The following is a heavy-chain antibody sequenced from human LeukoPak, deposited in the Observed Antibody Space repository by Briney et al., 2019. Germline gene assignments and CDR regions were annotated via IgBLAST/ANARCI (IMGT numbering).Heavy chain of an antibody. Sequence: SETLSLTCAVYGGSFSGYYWSWIRQPPGKGLEWTGEINHSGSTNYNPSLKSRVTISVDTSKNQFSLKLSSVTAADTAVYYCARGSWYDPNWFDPWGQGILVTVSS. J-gene: IGHJ5*02. CDR1: GGSFSGYY. CDR2: INHSGST. CDR3: ARGSWYDPNWFDP. D-gene: IGHD6-13*01. V-gene: IGHV4-34*01.